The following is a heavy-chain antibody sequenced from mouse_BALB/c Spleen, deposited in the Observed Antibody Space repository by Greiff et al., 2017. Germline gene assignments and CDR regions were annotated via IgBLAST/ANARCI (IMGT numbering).Heavy chain of an antibody. CDR2: ISSGGST. CDR1: GFTFCSHA. CDR3: ARLSYGSSYDYFDY. Sequence: EVPGVGVGGGLVKPGGAPKPPRAAPGFTFCSHAMSLVRQTPEKRLEWVASISSGGSTYYPDSVKGRFTISRDNARNILYLQMSSLRSEDTAMYYCARLSYGSSYDYFDYWGQGTTLTVSS. D-gene: IGHD1-1*01. J-gene: IGHJ2*01. V-gene: IGHV5-6-5*01.